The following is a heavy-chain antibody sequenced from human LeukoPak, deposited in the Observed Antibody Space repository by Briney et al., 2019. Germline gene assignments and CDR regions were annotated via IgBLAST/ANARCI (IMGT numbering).Heavy chain of an antibody. CDR2: IRAYNGNT. CDR3: ARGPFYDSSGYYTFHFDY. V-gene: IGHV1-18*01. Sequence: ASVKVSFKSSGYTFTIYFISLVRQAPGQGLEWMRLIRAYNGNTNYAQKLQGRVTMTTDTSTSTAYMELRSLRSDDTAVYYCARGPFYDSSGYYTFHFDYWGQGTLVTVSS. D-gene: IGHD3-22*01. J-gene: IGHJ4*02. CDR1: GYTFTIYF.